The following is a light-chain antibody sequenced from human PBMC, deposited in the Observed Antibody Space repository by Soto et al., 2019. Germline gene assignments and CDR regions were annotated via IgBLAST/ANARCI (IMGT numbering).Light chain of an antibody. J-gene: IGLJ2*01. V-gene: IGLV1-51*01. Sequence: QSVLTQPPSVSAAPGQTVTISCSGSSSNIGNNYVSWYQQLPGTAPKLLIYDSNMRPSGIPDRFSGSKSGTSATLGITGLQTGDEADYFCGTWDSSLSVVVFGGGTQLTVL. CDR2: DSN. CDR3: GTWDSSLSVVV. CDR1: SSNIGNNY.